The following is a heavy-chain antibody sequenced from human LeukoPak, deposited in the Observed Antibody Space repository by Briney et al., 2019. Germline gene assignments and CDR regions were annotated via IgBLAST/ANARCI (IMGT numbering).Heavy chain of an antibody. CDR2: IYYSGST. CDR1: GGSTNSHY. CDR3: VRRDNTGCNYFDC. J-gene: IGHJ4*02. V-gene: IGHV4-59*08. Sequence: SQTLSLTCTVSGGSTNSHYWGWIRQSPGGGLEWVGDIYYSGSTKNHPSFKSRATISVATPKNDLPLRLTSVLAADTAIYYCVRRDNTGCNYFDCWGQGILVTVSS. D-gene: IGHD5-12*01.